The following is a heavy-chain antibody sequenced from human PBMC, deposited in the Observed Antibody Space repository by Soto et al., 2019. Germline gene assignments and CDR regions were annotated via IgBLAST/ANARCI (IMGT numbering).Heavy chain of an antibody. J-gene: IGHJ6*02. CDR2: IIPIFRTP. CDR3: ARNKDRNQVGGNYCSGLDM. V-gene: IGHV1-69*12. CDR1: GDTFDTFA. Sequence: QVQLVQSGAEVLKPGSSVKVSCKASGDTFDTFAISWVRQAPGQGLEWMGGIIPIFRTPNYAQKFQGRVTTSEDVSTSTAYMELSSLRSEGTAVDYCARNKDRNQVGGNYCSGLDMGGQGTTVTVSS.